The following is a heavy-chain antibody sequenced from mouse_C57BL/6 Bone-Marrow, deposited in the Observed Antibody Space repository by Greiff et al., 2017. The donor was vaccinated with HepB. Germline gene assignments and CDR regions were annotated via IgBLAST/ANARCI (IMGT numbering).Heavy chain of an antibody. V-gene: IGHV1-63*01. CDR3: VYSNYDSAMDY. Sequence: QVQLQQSGAELVRPGPSVKMSCKASGYTFTNYWIGWAKQRPGHGLEWIGDIYPGGGYTNYNEKFKGKATLTADKSSSTAYMQFSSLTSEDSAIYYCVYSNYDSAMDYWGQGTSVTVSS. CDR2: IYPGGGYT. J-gene: IGHJ4*01. D-gene: IGHD2-5*01. CDR1: GYTFTNYW.